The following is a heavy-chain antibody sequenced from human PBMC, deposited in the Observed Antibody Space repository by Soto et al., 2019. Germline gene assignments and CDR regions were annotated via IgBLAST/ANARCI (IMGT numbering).Heavy chain of an antibody. D-gene: IGHD1-26*01. Sequence: EVQLVESGGGLIQPGGSLRLSCAASGFTVSSNYMSWVRQAPGKGLEWVSVIYSGGSTYYAYSVKGRITIPRDNSKNTLYLQMNSLGAEDAAVYNCARDRYPFDYWGQGTLVTVSS. CDR3: ARDRYPFDY. J-gene: IGHJ4*02. V-gene: IGHV3-53*01. CDR2: IYSGGST. CDR1: GFTVSSNY.